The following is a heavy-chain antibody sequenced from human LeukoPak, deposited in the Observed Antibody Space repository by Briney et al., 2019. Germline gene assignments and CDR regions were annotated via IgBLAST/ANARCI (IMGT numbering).Heavy chain of an antibody. Sequence: GGSLRLPCDASGFTFSTYAMSWVRQAPGEGLEWVSGLSGSGGSTWYADSVKGRFTISRDNSKNTVYLHMNSLRAEDTAVYYCAKFEGLCGSANTCYHFDCWGQGTLVTVSS. J-gene: IGHJ4*02. D-gene: IGHD2-2*01. V-gene: IGHV3-23*01. CDR3: AKFEGLCGSANTCYHFDC. CDR1: GFTFSTYA. CDR2: LSGSGGST.